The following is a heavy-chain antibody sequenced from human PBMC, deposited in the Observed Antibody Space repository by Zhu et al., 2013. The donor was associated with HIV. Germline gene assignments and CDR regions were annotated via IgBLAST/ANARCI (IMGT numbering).Heavy chain of an antibody. CDR1: GYTFTGHY. CDR2: INPNSGGT. CDR3: ARESRQNRGXYVYYYGMDV. V-gene: IGHV1-2*02. D-gene: IGHD3-16*01. Sequence: QVQLVQSGAEVKKPGASVKVSCKASGYTFTGHYMHWVRQAPGQGLEWMGWINPNSGGTNYAQKFQGRVTMTRDTSISTAYMELSRLRSDDTAVYYCARESRQNRGXYVYYYGMDVWGQGTTVTVSS. J-gene: IGHJ6*02.